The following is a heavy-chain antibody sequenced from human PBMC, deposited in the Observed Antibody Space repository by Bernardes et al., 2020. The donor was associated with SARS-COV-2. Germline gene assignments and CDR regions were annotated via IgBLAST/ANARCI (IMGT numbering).Heavy chain of an antibody. CDR1: GGSISSYY. D-gene: IGHD2-2*01. V-gene: IGHV4-59*08. CDR3: ARHLLSPYYYYYYYMDV. Sequence: SETLSLTCTVSGGSISSYYWSWIRQPPGKGLEWIGYIYYSGSTNYNPSLKSRVTISVDTSKNQFSLKLSSVTAADTAMYYCARHLLSPYYYYYYYMDVWGKGTTVTVSS. CDR2: IYYSGST. J-gene: IGHJ6*03.